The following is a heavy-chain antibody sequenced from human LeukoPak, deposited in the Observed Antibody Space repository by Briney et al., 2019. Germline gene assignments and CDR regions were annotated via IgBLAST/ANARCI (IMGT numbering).Heavy chain of an antibody. J-gene: IGHJ6*03. V-gene: IGHV1-18*01. CDR2: ISAYNGNT. D-gene: IGHD3-10*01. CDR1: GYTFTSYG. CDR3: ARVRGYYYGSGSYLGHYYYMDV. Sequence: ASVKLSCKASGYTFTSYGISWVRQAPGQGLEWMGWISAYNGNTNYAQKLQGRVTMTTDTSTSTAYMELRSLRSDDTAVYYCARVRGYYYGSGSYLGHYYYMDVWGKGTTVTVSS.